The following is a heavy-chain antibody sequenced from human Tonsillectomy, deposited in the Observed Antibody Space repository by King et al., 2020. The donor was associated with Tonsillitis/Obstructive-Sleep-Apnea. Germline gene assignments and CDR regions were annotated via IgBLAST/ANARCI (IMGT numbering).Heavy chain of an antibody. Sequence: VQLVESGGGLVKPGGSLRLSCAASGFTFSNAWMIWVRQAPGKGLEVVGRLKSKSSGGTTDYAAPVKGRFTISGDDSKNALYLQMNSLKTEDTAVYYCTSSLTNRGAFDIWGQGTMVTVSS. J-gene: IGHJ3*02. CDR2: LKSKSSGGTT. V-gene: IGHV3-15*01. CDR3: TSSLTNRGAFDI. CDR1: GFTFSNAW. D-gene: IGHD2-2*01.